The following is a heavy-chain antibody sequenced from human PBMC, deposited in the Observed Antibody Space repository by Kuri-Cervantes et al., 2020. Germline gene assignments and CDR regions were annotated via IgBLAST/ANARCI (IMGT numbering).Heavy chain of an antibody. J-gene: IGHJ1*01. D-gene: IGHD6-13*01. CDR1: GLTFSSLD. Sequence: RESMRLSCAACGLTFSSLDMGWVSPAQGKGPEWVSAISGSGGSTYYADSVKGRFTISRDPSKNTLYLQMNSLRAEDTAVYYCARDSSSWYIIGYFQHWGQGTLVTV. CDR2: ISGSGGST. CDR3: ARDSSSWYIIGYFQH. V-gene: IGHV3-23*01.